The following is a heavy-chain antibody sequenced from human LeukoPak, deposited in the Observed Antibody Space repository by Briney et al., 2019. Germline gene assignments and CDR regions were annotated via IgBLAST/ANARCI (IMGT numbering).Heavy chain of an antibody. Sequence: PGGSLRLSCAASGFIFSNYAMSWVRQAPGKGLEWVSGISGSGGSTVYVDSVKGRFTISRDNSKNIMYLQMNSLRAEDTAVYYCAKDVVGQQWPENYWGQGTLVTVAS. CDR1: GFIFSNYA. CDR2: ISGSGGST. V-gene: IGHV3-23*01. J-gene: IGHJ4*02. D-gene: IGHD6-19*01. CDR3: AKDVVGQQWPENY.